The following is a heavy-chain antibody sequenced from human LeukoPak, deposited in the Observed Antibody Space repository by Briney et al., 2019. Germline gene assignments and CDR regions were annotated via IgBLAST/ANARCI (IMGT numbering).Heavy chain of an antibody. CDR2: IFHSGSP. D-gene: IGHD2-2*01. V-gene: IGHV4-59*01. CDR3: ARDMRLNQLLFNWFDP. CDR1: HGSINNYY. Sequence: SETLSLICTVSHGSINNYYWSWIRQAPGKGLEWIGNIFHSGSPRYNPSLKSRVTISVDTSKKQFSLNLRSVTAADTAVYFCARDMRLNQLLFNWFDPWGQGTLVIVSS. J-gene: IGHJ5*02.